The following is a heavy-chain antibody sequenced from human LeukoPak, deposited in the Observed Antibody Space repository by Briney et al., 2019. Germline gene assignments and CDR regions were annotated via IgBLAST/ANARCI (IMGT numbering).Heavy chain of an antibody. V-gene: IGHV4-4*02. Sequence: SETLSLTCAVSGGSISSSNWWSWVRQPPGKGLEWIGEIYHSGSTNYNPSLKSRVTISVDKSKNQFSLKPSSVTAADTAVYYCARSVTMVRGVMVYWGQGTLVTVSS. CDR3: ARSVTMVRGVMVY. J-gene: IGHJ4*02. CDR2: IYHSGST. CDR1: GGSISSSNW. D-gene: IGHD3-10*01.